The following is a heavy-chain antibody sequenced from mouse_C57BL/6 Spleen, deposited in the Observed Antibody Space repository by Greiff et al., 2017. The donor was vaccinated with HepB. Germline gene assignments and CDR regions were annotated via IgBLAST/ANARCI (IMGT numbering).Heavy chain of an antibody. J-gene: IGHJ4*01. CDR2: IHPNSGST. D-gene: IGHD2-5*01. Sequence: QVQLQQPGAELVKPGASVKLSCKASGYTFTSYWMHWVKQRPGQGLEWIGMIHPNSGSTNYNEKFKSKATLTVDKSSSTAYMQLSSLTSEDSAVYDCLYSNYDYYAMDYWGQGTSVTVSS. V-gene: IGHV1-64*01. CDR1: GYTFTSYW. CDR3: LYSNYDYYAMDY.